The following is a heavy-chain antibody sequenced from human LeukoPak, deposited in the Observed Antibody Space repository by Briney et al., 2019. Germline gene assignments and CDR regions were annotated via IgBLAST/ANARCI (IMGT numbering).Heavy chain of an antibody. J-gene: IGHJ3*02. V-gene: IGHV1-18*01. Sequence: ASVKVSCKASGYTFTSYGISWVRQAPGQGLEWMGWISAYNGNTNYARKLQGRVTMTTDTSTSTAYMELRSLRSDDTAVYYCARGARKWELKAFDIWGQGTMVTVSS. CDR3: ARGARKWELKAFDI. CDR2: ISAYNGNT. D-gene: IGHD1-26*01. CDR1: GYTFTSYG.